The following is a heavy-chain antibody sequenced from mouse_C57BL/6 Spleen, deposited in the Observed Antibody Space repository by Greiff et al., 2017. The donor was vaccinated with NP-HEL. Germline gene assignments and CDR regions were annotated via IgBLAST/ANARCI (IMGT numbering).Heavy chain of an antibody. CDR2: IYPGDGDT. CDR1: VYSFTSYW. V-gene: IGHV1-80*01. Sequence: QVPLQQSGAELVQPGASVQLSCKASVYSFTSYWMHLVKQRPGPGLEWIGQIYPGDGDTNYNGKFKGKATLTADKSSGTAYMQLSSLTSEGSAVYFCARRGDQFIRFAYWGQGTLVTVSA. J-gene: IGHJ3*01. CDR3: ARRGDQFIRFAY. D-gene: IGHD1-1*01.